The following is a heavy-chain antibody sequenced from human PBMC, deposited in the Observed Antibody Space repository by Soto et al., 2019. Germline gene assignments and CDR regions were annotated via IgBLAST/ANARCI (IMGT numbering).Heavy chain of an antibody. V-gene: IGHV4-61*03. Sequence: PSVTRSLTCTVSGGSVSSGSYHWSWFRQPPWKGLAWPRYVYYSGSTNYNPSLKSQVTISVDTSKNHFSLTLNPVTAADRAVYYCAREGGYYFDYWGQGTRVTVSS. CDR3: AREGGYYFDY. CDR2: VYYSGST. D-gene: IGHD1-26*01. J-gene: IGHJ4*02. CDR1: GGSVSSGSYH.